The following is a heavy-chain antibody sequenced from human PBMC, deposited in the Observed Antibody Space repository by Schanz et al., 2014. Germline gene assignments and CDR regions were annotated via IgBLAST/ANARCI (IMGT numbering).Heavy chain of an antibody. CDR2: IHHSGSI. J-gene: IGHJ6*02. V-gene: IGHV4-34*01. CDR3: ARHLVNAYGMDV. D-gene: IGHD3-3*02. Sequence: QVQLQQWGAGLLKPSETLSLTCAVYGGPFSGYFWSWIRQSPGKGLQWIGEIHHSGSIIYNPSLRMGVPISMDTSKNQFFLKVTSVTAADTAVYYCARHLVNAYGMDVWGQGTAVTVSS. CDR1: GGPFSGYF.